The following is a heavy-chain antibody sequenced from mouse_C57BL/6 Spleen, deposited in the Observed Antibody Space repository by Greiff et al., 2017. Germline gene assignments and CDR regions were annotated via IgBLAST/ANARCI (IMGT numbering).Heavy chain of an antibody. CDR2: INPGSGGT. V-gene: IGHV1-54*01. Sequence: VKLMESGAELVRPGTSVKVSCKASGYAFTNYLIEWVKQRPGQGLEWIGVINPGSGGTNYTEKFKGKATLTADKSSSTAYMQLSSLTSEDSAVYYCARSGYYGSSYVDYWGQGTTLTVSS. D-gene: IGHD1-1*01. CDR3: ARSGYYGSSYVDY. CDR1: GYAFTNYL. J-gene: IGHJ2*01.